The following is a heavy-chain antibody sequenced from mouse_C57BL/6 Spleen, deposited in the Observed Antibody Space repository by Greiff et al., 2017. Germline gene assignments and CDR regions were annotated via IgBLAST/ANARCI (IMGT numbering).Heavy chain of an antibody. V-gene: IGHV1-55*01. Sequence: QVQLQQPGAELVKPGASVKMSCKASGYTFTSYWITWVKQRPGQGLEWIGDIYPGSGSTNYNEKFKSKATLTVDTSSSTAYMQLSSLTSEDSAVYYCARSYGGYDRTDYAMDYWGQGTSVTVSS. CDR1: GYTFTSYW. J-gene: IGHJ4*01. CDR2: IYPGSGST. D-gene: IGHD2-3*01. CDR3: ARSYGGYDRTDYAMDY.